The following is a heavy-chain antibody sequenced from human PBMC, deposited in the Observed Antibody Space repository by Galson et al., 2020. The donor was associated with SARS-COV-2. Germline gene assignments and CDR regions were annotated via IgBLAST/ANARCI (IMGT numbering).Heavy chain of an antibody. V-gene: IGHV4-39*02. CDR3: TRGGDASGTVERPEDH. CDR2: IFSNGLA. J-gene: IGHJ4*02. CDR1: GGSIRSNIYY. D-gene: IGHD3-10*01. Sequence: ASETLSLTCTVSGGSIRSNIYYWGWVRQPPGRALEWLGSIFSNGLAYYHPSIESRLTLSIDTSKSRFSLKLTSVTAADTGIYYCTRGGDASGTVERPEDHWGLGTLVSVSS.